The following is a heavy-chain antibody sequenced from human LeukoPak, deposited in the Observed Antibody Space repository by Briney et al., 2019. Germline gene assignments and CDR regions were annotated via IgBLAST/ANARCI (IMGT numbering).Heavy chain of an antibody. CDR3: ARGRPMVRSRDVLDDQ. CDR1: GYTFTGYY. CDR2: INPNNDDT. V-gene: IGHV1-2*02. D-gene: IGHD3-10*01. J-gene: IGHJ4*02. Sequence: ASVKVSCKASGYTFTGYYMHLVRQAPGQGLEWMGYINPNNDDTNYEQKFQGRVTMTRDTSISTAYMELSRLRSDDTAVYYCARGRPMVRSRDVLDDQWGQGTLVTVSS.